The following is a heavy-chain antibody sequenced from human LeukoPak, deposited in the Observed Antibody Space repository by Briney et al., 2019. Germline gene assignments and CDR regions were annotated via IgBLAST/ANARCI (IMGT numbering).Heavy chain of an antibody. J-gene: IGHJ4*02. V-gene: IGHV3-23*01. CDR3: AKVYYDILTGYSGAEYYFAY. Sequence: GGSQRLSCASSGFTFSSYAMSWVRQAPGKGLEWVSAISGSGGSTYYADSVKGRFTISRDNSKNTLYLQMNSLRAEDTAVYYCAKVYYDILTGYSGAEYYFAYWGQGTLVTVSS. D-gene: IGHD3-9*01. CDR2: ISGSGGST. CDR1: GFTFSSYA.